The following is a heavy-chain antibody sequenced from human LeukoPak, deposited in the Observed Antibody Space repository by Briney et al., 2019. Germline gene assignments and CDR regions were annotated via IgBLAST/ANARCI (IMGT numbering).Heavy chain of an antibody. V-gene: IGHV1-2*02. Sequence: GASVKVSCKVSGYTLTELSMHWVRQAPGQGLEWMGWINPNSGGTNYAQKFQGRVTMTRDTSISTAYMELSRLRSDDTAVYYCASLAAADFDYWGQGTLVTVSS. J-gene: IGHJ4*02. CDR3: ASLAAADFDY. CDR2: INPNSGGT. D-gene: IGHD6-13*01. CDR1: GYTLTELS.